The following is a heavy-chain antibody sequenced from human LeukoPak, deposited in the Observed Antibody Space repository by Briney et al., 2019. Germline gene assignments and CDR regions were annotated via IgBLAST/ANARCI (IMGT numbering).Heavy chain of an antibody. J-gene: IGHJ4*02. CDR3: ARGQVVRDY. V-gene: IGHV4-34*01. CDR1: GGSFSGYH. CDR2: INHSGST. D-gene: IGHD2-15*01. Sequence: SETLSLTCAVYGGSFSGYHWSWIRQPPGKGLEWIGEINHSGSTNYNPSLKSRVTISVDASKNQFSLNLTSVTAADTAVYYCARGQVVRDYWGQGTLVTVSS.